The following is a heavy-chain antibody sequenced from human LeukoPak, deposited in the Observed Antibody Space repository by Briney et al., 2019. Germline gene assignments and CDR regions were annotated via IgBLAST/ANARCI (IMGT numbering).Heavy chain of an antibody. CDR2: INSDGSST. D-gene: IGHD2-15*01. J-gene: IGHJ4*02. Sequence: GGSLRLSCAASGFTFSSYWMHWVRQAPGKGLVWVSRINSDGSSTSYADSVKGRFTISRDNAKNTLYLQMNSLRAEDTAAYYCAEYCSGGSCYPSWGQGTLVTVSS. V-gene: IGHV3-74*01. CDR1: GFTFSSYW. CDR3: AEYCSGGSCYPS.